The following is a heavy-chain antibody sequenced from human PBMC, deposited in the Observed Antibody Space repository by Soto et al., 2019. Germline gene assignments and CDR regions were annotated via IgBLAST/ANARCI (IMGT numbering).Heavy chain of an antibody. CDR3: ATSGLEMATINAFDY. CDR2: IYYSGST. CDR1: GGSISSYY. D-gene: IGHD5-12*01. Sequence: SETLSLTCTVSGGSISSYYWSWIRQPPGKGLEWIGYIYYSGSTNYNPSLKSRVTISVDTSKNQFPLKLSSVTAADTAVYYCATSGLEMATINAFDYWGQGTLVTVSS. J-gene: IGHJ4*02. V-gene: IGHV4-59*01.